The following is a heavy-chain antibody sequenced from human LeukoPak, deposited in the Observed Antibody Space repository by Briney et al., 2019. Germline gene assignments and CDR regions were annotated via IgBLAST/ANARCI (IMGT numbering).Heavy chain of an antibody. CDR3: ARAPGQYYYYGMDV. CDR2: TYYSGST. Sequence: SETLSLTCTVSGGSISGYYWSWIRQPPGKGLEWIGYTYYSGSTNYNPSLKSRVTISLDTSKSQFSLKLSSVTAADTALYYCARAPGQYYYYGMDVWGQGTTVTVSS. CDR1: GGSISGYY. J-gene: IGHJ6*02. V-gene: IGHV4-59*01. D-gene: IGHD4-11*01.